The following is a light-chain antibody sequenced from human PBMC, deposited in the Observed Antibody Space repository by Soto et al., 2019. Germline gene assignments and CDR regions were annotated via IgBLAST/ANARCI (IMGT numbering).Light chain of an antibody. V-gene: IGKV3-11*01. Sequence: EIVLTQSPATLSLSPGETATLSCRASQSISRYLAWYQQKPGQAPRLLIYDASIRATGIPARFRGGGSETDFTLTISSLANEEFAIYYCQQRGTWPRVTFGGGTKVEIK. J-gene: IGKJ4*01. CDR2: DAS. CDR3: QQRGTWPRVT. CDR1: QSISRY.